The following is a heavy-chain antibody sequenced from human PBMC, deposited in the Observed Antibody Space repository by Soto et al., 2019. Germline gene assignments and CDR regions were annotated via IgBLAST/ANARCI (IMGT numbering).Heavy chain of an antibody. CDR1: GFTFSNYG. CDR3: AAGEPLHY. V-gene: IGHV3-33*01. Sequence: GGSLRLSCAASGFTFSNYGMHWVRQAPGKGLEWVAIIWYDGSNKYYADSVKGRFTISRDNSKNTVHLQMNSLRAEDTAMYYCAAGEPLHYRGQGTLVTVPS. J-gene: IGHJ4*02. CDR2: IWYDGSNK. D-gene: IGHD3-10*01.